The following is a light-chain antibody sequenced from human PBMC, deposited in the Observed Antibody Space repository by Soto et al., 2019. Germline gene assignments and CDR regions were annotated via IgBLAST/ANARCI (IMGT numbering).Light chain of an antibody. CDR1: QSVSSNY. CDR2: GAS. V-gene: IGKV3-20*01. CDR3: QEYGSSPHT. J-gene: IGKJ2*01. Sequence: EIVLTQSPGTLSLSPGERATLSCRASQSVSSNYLAWYQQKPGQTPRLLIYGASSRVTGIPDRFSGSGSGTDFTRTTTRLETEDFAVYYCQEYGSSPHTFGQGTKLEIK.